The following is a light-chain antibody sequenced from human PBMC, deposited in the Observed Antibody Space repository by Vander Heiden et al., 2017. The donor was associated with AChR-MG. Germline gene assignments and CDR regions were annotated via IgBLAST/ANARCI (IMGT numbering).Light chain of an antibody. Sequence: QSALTQPPSASGSPGQSVTISCTGTSSDVGGYNYVPWYQQHPGKAPKLMIYEVSKRPSGVPDRFSGSKSGNTASLTVSGLQAEDEADYYCSSYAGSNILVVFGGGTKLTVL. V-gene: IGLV2-8*01. J-gene: IGLJ2*01. CDR1: SSDVGGYNY. CDR3: SSYAGSNILVV. CDR2: EVS.